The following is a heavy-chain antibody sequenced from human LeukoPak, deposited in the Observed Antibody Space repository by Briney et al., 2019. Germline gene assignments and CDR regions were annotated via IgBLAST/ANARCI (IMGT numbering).Heavy chain of an antibody. CDR1: GFTFSSYW. J-gene: IGHJ4*02. V-gene: IGHV3-23*01. CDR2: ISGSGGST. D-gene: IGHD3-22*01. CDR3: AKDGPYDSSGYYYGGYFDY. Sequence: GGSLRLSCAASGFTFSSYWMSWVRQAPGKGLEWVSAISGSGGSTYYADPVKGRFTISRDNSKNTLYLQMNSLRAEDTAVYYCAKDGPYDSSGYYYGGYFDYWGQGTLVTVSS.